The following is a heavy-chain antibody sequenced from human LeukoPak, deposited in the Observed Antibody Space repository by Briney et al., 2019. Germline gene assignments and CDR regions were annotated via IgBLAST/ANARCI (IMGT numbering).Heavy chain of an antibody. CDR3: ARRSGVPGYSYYMDV. J-gene: IGHJ6*03. CDR2: IYYSGST. Sequence: SETLSLTCTVSGGSISSYYWSWIRQPPGKGLEWIGYIYYSGSTNYNPSLKSRVTISVDTSKNQFSLKLSSVTAADTAVYYCARRSGVPGYSYYMDVWGKGTTVTVSS. CDR1: GGSISSYY. V-gene: IGHV4-59*01. D-gene: IGHD2-8*01.